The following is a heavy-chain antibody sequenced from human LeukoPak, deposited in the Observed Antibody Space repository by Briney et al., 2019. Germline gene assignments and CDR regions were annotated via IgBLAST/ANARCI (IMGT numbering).Heavy chain of an antibody. V-gene: IGHV3-48*04. CDR3: ARLPAYCSSTSCYYDY. CDR1: GFTFSSYS. Sequence: GGSLRLSCAASGFTFSSYSMNWVRQAPGNGLEWVSYISSASGSIYYADSVKGRFTISRDNAKNSLFLQMNSLRAEDTAVYYCARLPAYCSSTSCYYDYWGQGTLVTVSS. J-gene: IGHJ4*02. CDR2: ISSASGSI. D-gene: IGHD2-2*01.